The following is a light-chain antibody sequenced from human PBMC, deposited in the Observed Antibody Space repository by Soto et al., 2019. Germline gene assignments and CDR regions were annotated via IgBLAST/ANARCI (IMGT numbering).Light chain of an antibody. J-gene: IGKJ5*01. CDR2: KVS. Sequence: DVVMTQSPLALPVTLGQPASICCRSSQSLVSSNGNTYLNWFQQRPGQSPRRLIYKVSNRDSGVPDRFSGSGSGTDFTLKISRVEAEDVGVYYCMQGTHWPPITFGQGTRLEIK. CDR1: QSLVSSNGNTY. V-gene: IGKV2-30*01. CDR3: MQGTHWPPIT.